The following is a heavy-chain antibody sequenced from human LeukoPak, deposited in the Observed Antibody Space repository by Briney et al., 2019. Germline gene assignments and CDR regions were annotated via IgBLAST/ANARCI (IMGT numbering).Heavy chain of an antibody. CDR1: GGTFSSYA. V-gene: IGHV1-69*06. CDR3: ARGGYYYDSSGYPFDY. CDR2: IIPIFGTA. D-gene: IGHD3-22*01. J-gene: IGHJ4*02. Sequence: ASVKVSCKASGGTFSSYAISWVRQAPGQGLGWMGGIIPIFGTANYAQRFQGRVTITADKSTSTAYMELSSLRSEDTAVYYCARGGYYYDSSGYPFDYWGQGTLVTVSS.